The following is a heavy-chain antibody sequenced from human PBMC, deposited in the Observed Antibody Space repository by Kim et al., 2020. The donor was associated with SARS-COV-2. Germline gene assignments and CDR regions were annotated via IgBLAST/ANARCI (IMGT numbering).Heavy chain of an antibody. CDR2: ISGSGYNT. D-gene: IGHD3-10*01. V-gene: IGHV3-23*01. CDR3: AKDSVTWSIRYSVSVSAFDV. J-gene: IGHJ3*01. Sequence: GGSLRLSCAASGFTLSNYAMSWVRQAPRKGLEWVSGISGSGYNTYYANSVKGRFTISREISENTLHLQMNSLRAEDTAVYYCAKDSVTWSIRYSVSVSAFDVWGQGVMVTVSS. CDR1: GFTLSNYA.